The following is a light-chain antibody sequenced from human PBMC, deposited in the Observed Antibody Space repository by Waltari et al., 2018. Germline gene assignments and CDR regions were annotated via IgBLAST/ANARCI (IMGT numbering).Light chain of an antibody. Sequence: SCRASQKIFRTLAWYQQKPGQAPRLLIYGAYTRATGIPDRFSGSGSGTDFSLTISGLDPEDFAVYYCQHYVRLPVTFGQGTKVEIK. CDR3: QHYVRLPVT. CDR2: GAY. J-gene: IGKJ1*01. V-gene: IGKV3-20*01. CDR1: QKIFRT.